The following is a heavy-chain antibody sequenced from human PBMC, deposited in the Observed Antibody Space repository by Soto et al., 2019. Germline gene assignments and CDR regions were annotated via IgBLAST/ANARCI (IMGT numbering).Heavy chain of an antibody. CDR2: ISYDGSNK. Sequence: PGGSLRLSCAASGFTFSSYAMHWVRQAPGKGLEWVAVISYDGSNKYYADSVKGRFTISRDNSKNTLYLQMNSLRAEDTAVYYCARDFEYSSSGTSPGANYYYYYGMDVWGQGTTVTVSS. J-gene: IGHJ6*02. CDR3: ARDFEYSSSGTSPGANYYYYYGMDV. CDR1: GFTFSSYA. V-gene: IGHV3-30-3*01. D-gene: IGHD6-6*01.